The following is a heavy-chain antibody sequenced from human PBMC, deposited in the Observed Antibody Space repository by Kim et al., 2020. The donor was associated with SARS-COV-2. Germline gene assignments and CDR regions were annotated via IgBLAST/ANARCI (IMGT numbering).Heavy chain of an antibody. Sequence: NSTPSLKRRVTRSVDTSKNQFSLKLTSIIAADTAVYYCARRETGGNYFDYWGQGTLVTVSS. V-gene: IGHV4-4*06. J-gene: IGHJ4*02. CDR3: ARRETGGNYFDY. D-gene: IGHD2-15*01.